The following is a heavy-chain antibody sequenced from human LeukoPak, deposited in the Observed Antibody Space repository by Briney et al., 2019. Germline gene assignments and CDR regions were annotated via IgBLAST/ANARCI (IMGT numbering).Heavy chain of an antibody. CDR2: INSDWSST. CDR3: ARRVWGDYLDY. V-gene: IGHV3-74*01. CDR1: EFTFSSYW. D-gene: IGHD3-10*01. Sequence: PGGSLRLSCAASEFTFSSYWMHWVRQAPGKGLVWVSRINSDWSSTSYADSVKGRFTISRDNAKNTLYLQMNSLRAEDTAVYYCARRVWGDYLDYWGQGTLVTVSS. J-gene: IGHJ4*02.